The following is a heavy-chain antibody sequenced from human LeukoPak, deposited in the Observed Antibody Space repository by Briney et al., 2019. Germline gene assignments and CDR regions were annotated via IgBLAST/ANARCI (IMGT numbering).Heavy chain of an antibody. CDR1: GYSISSGYY. Sequence: AETLCLTCTVSGYSISSGYYWGWIRQPPGKGLEGIGSIYHSGRTYYNPSLKSRVTISVDTSKNQFSLKLSSVTAADTAVYYCAREGDSSSVGWFDPWGQGTLVTVSS. V-gene: IGHV4-38-2*02. CDR2: IYHSGRT. D-gene: IGHD6-13*01. J-gene: IGHJ5*02. CDR3: AREGDSSSVGWFDP.